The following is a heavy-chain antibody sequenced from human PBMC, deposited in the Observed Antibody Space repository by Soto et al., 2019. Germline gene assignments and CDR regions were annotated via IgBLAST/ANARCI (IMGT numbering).Heavy chain of an antibody. CDR1: GFTVSNTY. CDR3: ARALPVAKGGFDP. Sequence: GGSLRLSCAASGFTVSNTYMTWVRQPPGKGLECVSVIYTAGGTNYADSVKGRFIISRDNSKNTLYLQMNSLRAEDTAVYYCARALPVAKGGFDPWGQGTTVTVSS. D-gene: IGHD2-2*01. CDR2: IYTAGGT. V-gene: IGHV3-53*01. J-gene: IGHJ5*02.